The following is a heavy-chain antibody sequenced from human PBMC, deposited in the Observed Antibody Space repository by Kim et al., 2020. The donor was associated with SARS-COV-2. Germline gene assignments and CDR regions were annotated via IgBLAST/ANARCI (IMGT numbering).Heavy chain of an antibody. CDR2: VSGSGWST. CDR3: AKDLASNGDDLWGSFDS. CDR1: GFTFRTYA. J-gene: IGHJ4*02. D-gene: IGHD3-16*01. V-gene: IGHV3-23*01. Sequence: GGSLRLSCAASGFTFRTYAMDWVRQAPGKGLEWVSAVSGSGWSTYYAGSVKGRFTISRDNSKNTLYLQMNSLRAEDTAVYFCAKDLASNGDDLWGSFDSWGQGILVTVSS.